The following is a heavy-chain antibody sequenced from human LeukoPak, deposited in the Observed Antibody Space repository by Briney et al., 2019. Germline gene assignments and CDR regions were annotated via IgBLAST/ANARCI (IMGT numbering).Heavy chain of an antibody. J-gene: IGHJ4*02. D-gene: IGHD3-10*01. CDR2: INPSGGST. Sequence: ASVNVSCTSSGYTFTSYYIHWVRQAPGPGLEWMGIINPSGGSTIYAQKFQGRVTMTRDTSTSTVFMELSSLRSEDTAVYYCARDYLYGSGSYYMHLDYWGQGTLVTVSS. CDR3: ARDYLYGSGSYYMHLDY. V-gene: IGHV1-46*01. CDR1: GYTFTSYY.